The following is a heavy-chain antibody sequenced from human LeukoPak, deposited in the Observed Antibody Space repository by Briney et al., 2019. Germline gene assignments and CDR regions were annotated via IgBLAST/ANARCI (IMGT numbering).Heavy chain of an antibody. CDR3: ARDRAVRWTGSLNI. V-gene: IGHV3-7*01. Sequence: GGSLRLSCAASGFTFSSYWMSWVRQAPGKGLEWVANIKQDGSEKYYVDSVKGRFTISRDNAKNSLYLQMNSLRAEDTAVYYCARDRAVRWTGSLNIWGQGTMVTVSS. CDR2: IKQDGSEK. CDR1: GFTFSSYW. J-gene: IGHJ3*02. D-gene: IGHD3/OR15-3a*01.